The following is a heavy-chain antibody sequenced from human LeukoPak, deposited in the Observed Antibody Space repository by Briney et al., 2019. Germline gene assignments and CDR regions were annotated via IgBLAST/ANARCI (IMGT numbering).Heavy chain of an antibody. V-gene: IGHV3-48*03. CDR3: ARNWNWDYYFDY. CDR1: GFTFSSYE. Sequence: GSLRLSCAASGFTFSSYEMNWVRQAPGKGLEWVSYICSSGNTVYYADSVKGRFTISRDNAKNSLYLQMNSLRAEDTAVYYCARNWNWDYYFDYWGQGTLVTVSS. CDR2: ICSSGNTV. D-gene: IGHD1-7*01. J-gene: IGHJ4*02.